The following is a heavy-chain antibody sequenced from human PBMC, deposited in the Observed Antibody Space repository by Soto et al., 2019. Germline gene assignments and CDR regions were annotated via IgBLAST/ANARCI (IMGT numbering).Heavy chain of an antibody. CDR3: ARLNGEFDI. Sequence: EVQLVESGGGLVQPGGSLRLSCAASGFTFSSFGMSWVRQAPGKGLEWVANIKQDGSERYYVDSVKGRFTISRDNAKNSLYLQMNSLRAEDTAVYYCARLNGEFDIWGQGTMVTVS. J-gene: IGHJ3*02. CDR1: GFTFSSFG. V-gene: IGHV3-7*01. CDR2: IKQDGSER.